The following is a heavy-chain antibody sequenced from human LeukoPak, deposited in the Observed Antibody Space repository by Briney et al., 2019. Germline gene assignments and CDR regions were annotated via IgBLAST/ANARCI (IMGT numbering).Heavy chain of an antibody. CDR2: INHSGST. CDR3: ARGPDVEMATAFDY. D-gene: IGHD5-24*01. CDR1: GGSFSGYY. Sequence: SETLSLTCAVYGGSFSGYYWSWIRQPPGKGLEWIGEINHSGSTNYNPSLKSRVTISVDTSKNQFSLKLSSVTAADTAVYYCARGPDVEMATAFDYWGQGTLVTVSS. V-gene: IGHV4-34*01. J-gene: IGHJ4*02.